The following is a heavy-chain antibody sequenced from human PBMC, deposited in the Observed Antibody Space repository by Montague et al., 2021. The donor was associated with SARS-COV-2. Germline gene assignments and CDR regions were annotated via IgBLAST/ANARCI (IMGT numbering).Heavy chain of an antibody. V-gene: IGHV4-34*01. CDR2: INHSGST. Sequence: SETLSLTCAVYGGSFSGYYWSWIRQPQGKGLEWIGEINHSGSTNYNPSLKSRVTISVDTSKNQFSLKLSSVTAADTAVHFCASSHCGGDCYSGQGTLVTVSS. J-gene: IGHJ4*02. CDR1: GGSFSGYY. D-gene: IGHD2-21*02. CDR3: ASSHCGGDCY.